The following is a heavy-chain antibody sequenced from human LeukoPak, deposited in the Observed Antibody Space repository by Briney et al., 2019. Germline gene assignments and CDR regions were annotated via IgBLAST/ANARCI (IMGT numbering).Heavy chain of an antibody. V-gene: IGHV5-51*01. J-gene: IGHJ4*02. CDR3: ARGWNYFDY. Sequence: RGASLKISCKGSGYSFSTYWIGWVRQMSGKGLEWMGIIYPGDSETRYSPSFQGQVTISADKSITTAYLQWSSLKTSDTAIYYCARGWNYFDYWGQGALVTVSS. CDR1: GYSFSTYW. D-gene: IGHD6-19*01. CDR2: IYPGDSET.